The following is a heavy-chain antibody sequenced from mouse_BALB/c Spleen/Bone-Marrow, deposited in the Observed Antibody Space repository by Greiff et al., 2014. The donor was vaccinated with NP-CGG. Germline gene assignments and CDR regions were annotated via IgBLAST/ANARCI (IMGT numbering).Heavy chain of an antibody. V-gene: IGHV1-18*01. CDR3: ARRGNYGHAMDY. CDR2: INPNNGGT. J-gene: IGHJ4*01. CDR1: GYTFTVYN. Sequence: SGPEVVKPGASVKIPCKTSGYTFTVYNVDWVKQSQGKSLEWIGDINPNNGGTIYNQKFKGKATLTVDKSSSTAYIELRSLTSEDTAVYYCARRGNYGHAMDYWGQGTSVTVSS. D-gene: IGHD1-1*02.